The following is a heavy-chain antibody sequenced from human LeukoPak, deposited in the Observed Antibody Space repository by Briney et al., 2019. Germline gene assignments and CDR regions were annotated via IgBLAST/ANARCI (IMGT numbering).Heavy chain of an antibody. CDR2: ISYDGSNK. CDR3: ARDMGYYDFWSGFDY. Sequence: GGSLRLSCAASGFTFSSYAIHWVRQAPGKGLEWVTIISYDGSNKYYADSVKGRFTTSRDNSKNTVYLQMNSLRAEDTAVYYCARDMGYYDFWSGFDYWGQGTLVTVSS. J-gene: IGHJ4*02. V-gene: IGHV3-30*04. CDR1: GFTFSSYA. D-gene: IGHD3-3*01.